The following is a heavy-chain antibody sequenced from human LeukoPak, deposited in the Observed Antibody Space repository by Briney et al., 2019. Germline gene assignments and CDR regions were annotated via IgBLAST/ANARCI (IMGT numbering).Heavy chain of an antibody. V-gene: IGHV4-39*07. CDR2: MYYTGST. D-gene: IGHD1-14*01. CDR1: GGSLSSSSYY. Sequence: PSETLSLTCTVSGGSLSSSSYYWGWIRQPPGKGLEWIGSMYYTGSTNYNPSLKSRVTISVDTSKNQFSLKLSSVTAADTAVYYCARGRARRTRNYYYYYMDVWGKGTTVTVSS. CDR3: ARGRARRTRNYYYYYMDV. J-gene: IGHJ6*03.